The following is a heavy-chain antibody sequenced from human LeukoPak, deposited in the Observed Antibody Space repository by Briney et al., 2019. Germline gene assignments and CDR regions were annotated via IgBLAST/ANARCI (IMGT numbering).Heavy chain of an antibody. Sequence: GGSLRLSCAASGFTFSSYGMHWVRQAPGKGLEWVAFIRYDGSNKYYADSVKGRFTISRDNSKNTLYLQMNSLRTEDTAVYYCARDRTIRYCSGGSCSYNYGMDVWGQGTTVTVSS. CDR1: GFTFSSYG. J-gene: IGHJ6*02. CDR2: IRYDGSNK. CDR3: ARDRTIRYCSGGSCSYNYGMDV. V-gene: IGHV3-30*02. D-gene: IGHD2-15*01.